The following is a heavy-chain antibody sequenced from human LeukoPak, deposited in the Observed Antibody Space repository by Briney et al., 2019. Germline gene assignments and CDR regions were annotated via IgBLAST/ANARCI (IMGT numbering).Heavy chain of an antibody. CDR1: GYTFTDYY. J-gene: IGHJ4*02. CDR3: ASNRGESL. D-gene: IGHD7-27*01. Sequence: GASVKVSCKASGYTFTDYYMHWVRQAPGQGLEWMGWINPNSGDINYEQKFQGRVTMTRDTSISTAYMELSRLRSDGTAMYYCASNRGESLWGQGTLVTVSS. V-gene: IGHV1-2*02. CDR2: INPNSGDI.